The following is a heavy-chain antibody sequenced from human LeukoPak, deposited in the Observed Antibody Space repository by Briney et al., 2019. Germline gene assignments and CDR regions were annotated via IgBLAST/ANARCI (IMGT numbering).Heavy chain of an antibody. CDR3: ANLGYSSSWYEDY. J-gene: IGHJ4*02. V-gene: IGHV1-2*02. CDR2: INPNSGGT. Sequence: ASVKVSCKASGYTFTSYGISWVRQAPGQGLEWMGWINPNSGGTNYAQKFQGRVTMTRDTSISTAYMELSRLRSDDTAVYYCANLGYSSSWYEDYWGQGTLVTVSS. CDR1: GYTFTSYG. D-gene: IGHD6-13*01.